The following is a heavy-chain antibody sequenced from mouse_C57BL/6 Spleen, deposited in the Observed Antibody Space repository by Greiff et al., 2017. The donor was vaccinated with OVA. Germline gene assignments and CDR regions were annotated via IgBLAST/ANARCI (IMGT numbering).Heavy chain of an antibody. D-gene: IGHD2-4*01. V-gene: IGHV14-4*01. CDR2: IDPENGDT. CDR1: GFNIKDDY. Sequence: VQLKQSGAELVRPGASVKLSCTASGFNIKDDYMHWVKQRPEQGLEWIGWIDPENGDTEYASKFQGKATITADTSSNTAYLQLSSLTSEDTAVYYCTTKSDYYYFDYWGQGTTLTVSS. CDR3: TTKSDYYYFDY. J-gene: IGHJ2*01.